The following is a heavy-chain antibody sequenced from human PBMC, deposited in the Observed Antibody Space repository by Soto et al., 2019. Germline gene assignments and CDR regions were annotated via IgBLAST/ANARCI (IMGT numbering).Heavy chain of an antibody. D-gene: IGHD6-6*01. CDR2: INHSGST. J-gene: IGHJ6*02. Sequence: RWPPDHEIEWIVEINHSGSTNYNPSLKSRVSISVDTSKNQFSLKLSSVTAADTAVYYCARVRGQIAARPRVYYWSAVLEVWGQGTTVTVSS. CDR3: ARVRGQIAARPRVYYWSAVLEV. V-gene: IGHV4-34*01.